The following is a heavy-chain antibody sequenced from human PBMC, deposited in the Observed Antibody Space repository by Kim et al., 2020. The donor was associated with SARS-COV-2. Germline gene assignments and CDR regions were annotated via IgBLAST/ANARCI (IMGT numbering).Heavy chain of an antibody. V-gene: IGHV1-8*01. Sequence: KFQSRVTMNRDTTISTAYMELSSLRSEDTAVYYCARRVNTFGRVNAFDVWGQGTMVTVSS. CDR3: ARRVNTFGRVNAFDV. D-gene: IGHD3-16*01. J-gene: IGHJ3*01.